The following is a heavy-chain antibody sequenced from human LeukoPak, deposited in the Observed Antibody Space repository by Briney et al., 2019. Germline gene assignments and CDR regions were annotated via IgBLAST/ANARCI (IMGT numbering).Heavy chain of an antibody. J-gene: IGHJ5*01. CDR1: VGSISGYY. V-gene: IGHV4-59*01. Sequence: SETLSLTCTVSVGSISGYYWSWIRQPPGKGLEWIGYIYYSGSTNYNPSLKSRVTISVDTSKNQFSLKLSSVNAADTAVYYCARAAAAAVNWFDPWGQGTLVTVSS. D-gene: IGHD6-13*01. CDR2: IYYSGST. CDR3: ARAAAAAVNWFDP.